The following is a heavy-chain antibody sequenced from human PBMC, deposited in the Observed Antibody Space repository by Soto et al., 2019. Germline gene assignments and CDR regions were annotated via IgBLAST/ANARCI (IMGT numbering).Heavy chain of an antibody. CDR3: GRVVIKMALQSIDS. Sequence: QAQLQQWGAGLLKPSETLSLTCAVYGGSLSGYYWTWIRQPPGKGLEWIGEVNPGGITNYSPSVKSRLKIPLDTSKKEVSLEMTSVTAADTAVYYCGRVVIKMALQSIDSWGPGTLVTVSS. CDR1: GGSLSGYY. J-gene: IGHJ4*02. CDR2: VNPGGIT. V-gene: IGHV4-34*01.